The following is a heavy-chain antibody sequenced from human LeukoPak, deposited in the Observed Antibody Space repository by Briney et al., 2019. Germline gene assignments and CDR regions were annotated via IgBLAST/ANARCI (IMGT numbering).Heavy chain of an antibody. D-gene: IGHD4-23*01. V-gene: IGHV3-9*01. CDR2: ISWNSGSI. Sequence: SGRSLRLSCAASGFTFDDYAMHWVRQAPGKGLEWVSGISWNSGSIGYADSVKGRFTISRDNARNSLYLQMNSLRAEDTVLYYCAKAHGGNSGYFQHWGQGTLVTVSS. CDR3: AKAHGGNSGYFQH. CDR1: GFTFDDYA. J-gene: IGHJ1*01.